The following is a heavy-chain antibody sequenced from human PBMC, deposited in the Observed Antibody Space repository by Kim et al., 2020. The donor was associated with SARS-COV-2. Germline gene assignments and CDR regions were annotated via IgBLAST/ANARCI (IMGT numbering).Heavy chain of an antibody. Sequence: TISRDNSKNTLYLQMNSLRAEDTAVYYCARDASPGRDGYFWDLGGGYFDYWGQGTLVTVSS. V-gene: IGHV3-53*01. D-gene: IGHD3-16*01. CDR3: ARDASPGRDGYFWDLGGGYFDY. J-gene: IGHJ4*02.